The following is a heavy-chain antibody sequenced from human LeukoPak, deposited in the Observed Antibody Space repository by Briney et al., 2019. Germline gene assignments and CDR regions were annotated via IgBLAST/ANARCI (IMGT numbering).Heavy chain of an antibody. CDR3: AKPLTSGSYSYSGY. V-gene: IGHV3-23*01. Sequence: GGSLRLSCAASGFTFTDYAMSWVRQAPGKGLEWVSTISAGGTTTYYADSVKGRFTISRDNSKNTLYLQMNGLRAEDTAVYYCAKPLTSGSYSYSGYWSQGTLVTVYS. CDR1: GFTFTDYA. CDR2: ISAGGTTT. J-gene: IGHJ4*02. D-gene: IGHD1-26*01.